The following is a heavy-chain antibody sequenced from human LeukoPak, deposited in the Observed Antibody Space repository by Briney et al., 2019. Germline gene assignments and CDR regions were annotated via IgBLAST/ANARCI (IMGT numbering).Heavy chain of an antibody. J-gene: IGHJ5*02. CDR2: IYYSGST. D-gene: IGHD1-26*01. CDR1: GGSISSSCYY. CDR3: ARGRVFTGRYSYSGSYDYTLVKYNWFDP. V-gene: IGHV4-39*01. Sequence: SETLSLTCTVSGGSISSSCYYWGWIRQPPGKGLEWIGSIYYSGSTYYNPSLKSRVTISVDTSKNQFSLKLSSVTAADTAVYYCARGRVFTGRYSYSGSYDYTLVKYNWFDPWGQGTLVTVSS.